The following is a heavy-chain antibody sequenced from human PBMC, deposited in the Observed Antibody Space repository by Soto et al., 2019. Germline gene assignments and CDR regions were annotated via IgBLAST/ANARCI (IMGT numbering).Heavy chain of an antibody. J-gene: IGHJ6*02. CDR3: TKHWGRPPYYSGMHV. Sequence: GGSLRLSCVASGFIMRNYAMSWVRLAPGKGLEWVSAITGNSGSTYNADSVKGRFTISRDTSQNTLYLQMNSLSAVDTAVYYCTKHWGRPPYYSGMHVWGQGTTVTVSS. D-gene: IGHD3-10*01. CDR2: ITGNSGST. CDR1: GFIMRNYA. V-gene: IGHV3-23*01.